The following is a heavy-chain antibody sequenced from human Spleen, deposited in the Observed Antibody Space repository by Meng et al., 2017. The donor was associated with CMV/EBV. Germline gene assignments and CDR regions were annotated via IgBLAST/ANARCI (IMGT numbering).Heavy chain of an antibody. D-gene: IGHD1-26*01. CDR2: IRYDGSNK. CDR3: ANSRGWELNQ. Sequence: GESLKISCAASGFTFSSYGMHWVRQAPGKGLEWVAFIRYDGSNKYYADSVKGRFTISRDNPKNTLYLQMNNLRVEDTAVYYCANSRGWELNQWGQGTLVTVSS. CDR1: GFTFSSYG. V-gene: IGHV3-30*02. J-gene: IGHJ4*02.